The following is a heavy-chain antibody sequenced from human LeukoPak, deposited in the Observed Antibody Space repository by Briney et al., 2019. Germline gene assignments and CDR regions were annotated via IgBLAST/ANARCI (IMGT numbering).Heavy chain of an antibody. J-gene: IGHJ6*03. V-gene: IGHV4-38-2*01. Sequence: SETLSLTCAVSGYSITNGCYWVWIRQPPGKGREWIGSLYHGGSVYYNTHLESRVSMSVDTPQNQFSLQLSFVTAADTAVYYCARQHDSYYYYYIDVWGSGTTVSVSS. CDR2: LYHGGSV. CDR1: GYSITNGCY. CDR3: ARQHDSYYYYYIDV.